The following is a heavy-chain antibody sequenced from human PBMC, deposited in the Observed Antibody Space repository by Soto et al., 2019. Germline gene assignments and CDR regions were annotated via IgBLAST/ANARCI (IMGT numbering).Heavy chain of an antibody. CDR3: ARGYGSGSYYNVFYYYYGMDV. Sequence: SETLSLTCTVSGGSISSYYWSWIRQPAGKGLEWIGRIYTSGSTNYNPSLKSRVTMSVDTSKNQFSLKLSSVTAADTAVYYCARGYGSGSYYNVFYYYYGMDVWGQGTTVTVS. J-gene: IGHJ6*02. CDR2: IYTSGST. D-gene: IGHD3-10*01. CDR1: GGSISSYY. V-gene: IGHV4-4*07.